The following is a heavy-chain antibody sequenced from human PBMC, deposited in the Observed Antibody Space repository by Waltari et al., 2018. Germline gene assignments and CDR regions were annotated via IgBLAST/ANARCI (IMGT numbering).Heavy chain of an antibody. D-gene: IGHD3-3*01. V-gene: IGHV4-59*01. CDR3: ATTVTTFGSFDY. Sequence: QVQLQESGPGLVKPSETLSLTCTVSGGSISSYYWRWIRQPPGKGLEWIGYIYYSGSTNYNPSLKSRVTISVDTSKNQFSLKLSSVTAADTAVYYCATTVTTFGSFDYWGQGTLVTVSS. J-gene: IGHJ4*02. CDR2: IYYSGST. CDR1: GGSISSYY.